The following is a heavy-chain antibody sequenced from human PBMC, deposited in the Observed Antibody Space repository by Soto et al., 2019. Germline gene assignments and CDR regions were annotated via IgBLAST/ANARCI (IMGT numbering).Heavy chain of an antibody. V-gene: IGHV3-30-3*01. CDR3: ARVTPGNNLYYFSGLDF. D-gene: IGHD1-1*01. Sequence: GGSLRLSCVASGFTFDTYGIHWVRQAPGKGLQWVALISYEGSNTYYADSVRGRFTISRDNSKNTLYLQMNTLRPEDTGVYYCARVTPGNNLYYFSGLDFWGQGTSVTVSS. CDR2: ISYEGSNT. CDR1: GFTFDTYG. J-gene: IGHJ6*02.